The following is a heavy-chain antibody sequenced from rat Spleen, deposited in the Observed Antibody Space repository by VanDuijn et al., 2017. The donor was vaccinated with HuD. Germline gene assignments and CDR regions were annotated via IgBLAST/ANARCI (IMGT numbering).Heavy chain of an antibody. Sequence: EVQLQESGPGLVKPSQSLSLTCSVTGYSITSNYWGWIRKFPGNKMEWMGYISYSGSTSYNPSIKSRISITRDTSKNQFFLQLNSVTTEDTATYYCASGSATTGVMDAWGQGTSVTVSS. CDR1: GYSITSNY. D-gene: IGHD1-11*01. V-gene: IGHV3-1*01. CDR2: ISYSGST. J-gene: IGHJ4*01. CDR3: ASGSATTGVMDA.